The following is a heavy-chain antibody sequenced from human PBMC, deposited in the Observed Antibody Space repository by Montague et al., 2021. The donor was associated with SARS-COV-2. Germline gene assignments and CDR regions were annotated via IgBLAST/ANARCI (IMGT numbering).Heavy chain of an antibody. J-gene: IGHJ6*02. CDR2: IYNSGNT. Sequence: TLSLTCTVSGDSISGGRYYWSWIRQPAGKGLEWIGLIYNSGNTNYNPSLKSRVSMLVDTSKNQLSLNLSSVTAADTAIYYCARARITGTTKDYYGMDVWGQGTTVTVS. CDR1: GDSISGGRYY. V-gene: IGHV4-61*02. D-gene: IGHD1-7*01. CDR3: ARARITGTTKDYYGMDV.